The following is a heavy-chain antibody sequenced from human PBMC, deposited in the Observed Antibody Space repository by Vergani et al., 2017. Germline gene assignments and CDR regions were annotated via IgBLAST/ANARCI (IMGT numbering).Heavy chain of an antibody. J-gene: IGHJ3*02. CDR1: GFTFDDYA. CDR3: AKAKSMVTRVGAFDI. V-gene: IGHV3-9*01. Sequence: EVQLVESGGGLVQPGRSLRLSCAASGFTFDDYAMHWVRQAPGKGLEWVSGISWNSGSLGYADSLKGRFTISRDNAKNSLYLQMNRLRAEDTALYYCAKAKSMVTRVGAFDIWGQGTMVTVSS. CDR2: ISWNSGSL. D-gene: IGHD5-18*01.